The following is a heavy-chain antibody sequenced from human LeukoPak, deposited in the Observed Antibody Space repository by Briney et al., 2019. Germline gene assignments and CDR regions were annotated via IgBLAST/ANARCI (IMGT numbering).Heavy chain of an antibody. CDR1: GYTFTGYY. J-gene: IGHJ5*02. CDR2: INPNSGGT. Sequence: ASVKVSCKASGYTFTGYYMHWVRQAPGQGLEWMGWINPNSGGTNYAQKFQGRVTMTRDTSISTAYMELSRLRSDDTAVYYCARSHGGITIRNWFAPWGQGTLVTVSS. CDR3: ARSHGGITIRNWFAP. V-gene: IGHV1-2*02. D-gene: IGHD3-3*01.